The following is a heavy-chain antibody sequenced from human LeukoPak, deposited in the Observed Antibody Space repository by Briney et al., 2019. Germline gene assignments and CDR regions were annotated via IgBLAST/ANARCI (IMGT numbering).Heavy chain of an antibody. V-gene: IGHV3-23*01. Sequence: GGSLRLSCEASGFTFSSYDMNWVRQAPGKGLEWVSVISGSGGSTDYEDSVKGRFSISRDNSKNTLYLQMNSLKAEDRAVYYCAKGQLWFGEFSYFDYWGQGTLVTVSS. D-gene: IGHD3-10*01. CDR3: AKGQLWFGEFSYFDY. CDR2: ISGSGGST. CDR1: GFTFSSYD. J-gene: IGHJ4*02.